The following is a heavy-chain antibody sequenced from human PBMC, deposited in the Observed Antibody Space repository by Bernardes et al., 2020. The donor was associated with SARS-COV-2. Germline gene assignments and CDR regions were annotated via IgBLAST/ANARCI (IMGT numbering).Heavy chain of an antibody. V-gene: IGHV3-30-3*01. CDR1: GFTFSSYA. CDR2: ISYDGSNK. J-gene: IGHJ6*02. D-gene: IGHD6-19*01. CDR3: ARDPNPSGWYSAYYGMDV. Sequence: GGSLRFSCAASGFTFSSYAMHWVRQAPGKGLEWVAVISYDGSNKYYADSVKGRFTISRDNSKNTLYLQMNSLRAEDTAVYYCARDPNPSGWYSAYYGMDVWGQGTTVTVSS.